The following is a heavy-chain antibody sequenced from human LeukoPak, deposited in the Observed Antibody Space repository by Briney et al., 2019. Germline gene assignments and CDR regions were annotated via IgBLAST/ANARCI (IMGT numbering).Heavy chain of an antibody. V-gene: IGHV1-69*13. Sequence: GASVKVSCKASGGTFSSYAISWVRQAPGQGLEWMGGIIPIFGTANYAQKFQGGVTITADESTSTAYMELSSLRSEDTAVYYCARPLMIAVAGTGLDYWGQGTLVTVSS. CDR1: GGTFSSYA. CDR3: ARPLMIAVAGTGLDY. J-gene: IGHJ4*02. D-gene: IGHD6-19*01. CDR2: IIPIFGTA.